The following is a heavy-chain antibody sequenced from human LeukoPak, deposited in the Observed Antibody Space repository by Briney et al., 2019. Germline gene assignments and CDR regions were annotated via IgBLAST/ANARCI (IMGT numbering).Heavy chain of an antibody. V-gene: IGHV4-38-2*02. CDR2: IYHSGRT. CDR3: ARDLSGYSYVEGSD. Sequence: PSETLSLTCTVSGYSISSGYYWGWIRQPPGKGLEWIGSIYHSGRTFYNPSLKSRVTISVDTSKNQFSLKLTSVTAADTAVYYCARDLSGYSYVEGSDWGQGTLVTVSS. CDR1: GYSISSGYY. J-gene: IGHJ4*02. D-gene: IGHD5-18*01.